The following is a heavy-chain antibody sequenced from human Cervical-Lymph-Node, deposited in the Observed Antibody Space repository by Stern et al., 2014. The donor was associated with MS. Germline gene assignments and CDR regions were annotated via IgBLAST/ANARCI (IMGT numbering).Heavy chain of an antibody. D-gene: IGHD3-10*01. Sequence: VQLVESGAEVKKPGASVTVSCNVSGHPLSELAIHWLRQLPTSGLEWLGQFDPEDCETVYAHRLQGRLTMTEDTTAGTAYMTLTALTSDDTAVYYCATDRGVKWGPGTLVAVSS. CDR3: ATDRGVK. J-gene: IGHJ1*01. CDR2: FDPEDCET. V-gene: IGHV1-24*01. CDR1: GHPLSELA.